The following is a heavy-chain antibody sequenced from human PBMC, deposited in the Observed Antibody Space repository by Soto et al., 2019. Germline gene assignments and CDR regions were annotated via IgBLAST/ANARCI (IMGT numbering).Heavy chain of an antibody. D-gene: IGHD6-19*01. CDR2: IYYSGST. CDR1: GASISSAGYY. CDR3: ARSAVSGDTFDI. Sequence: SETLSLTCTVSGASISSAGYYLRWIRQHPGKGLEWIGYIYYSGSTNYNPSLKSRVTISVDTSKNQFSLKLSSVTAADTAVYYCARSAVSGDTFDIWGLGTMVTVSS. J-gene: IGHJ3*02. V-gene: IGHV4-31*03.